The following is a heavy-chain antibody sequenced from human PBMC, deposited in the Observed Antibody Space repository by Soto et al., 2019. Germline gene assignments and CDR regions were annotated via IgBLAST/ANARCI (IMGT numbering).Heavy chain of an antibody. J-gene: IGHJ3*02. CDR1: GFTFSSYA. D-gene: IGHD6-13*01. CDR2: ISYDGSNK. Sequence: PGGSLRLSCAASGFTFSSYAMHWVRQAPGKGLEWVAVISYDGSNKYYADSVKGRFTISRDNSKNTLYLQMNSLRAEDTAVYYCARERGYSSSNNAFDIWGQGTMVTVSS. CDR3: ARERGYSSSNNAFDI. V-gene: IGHV3-30-3*01.